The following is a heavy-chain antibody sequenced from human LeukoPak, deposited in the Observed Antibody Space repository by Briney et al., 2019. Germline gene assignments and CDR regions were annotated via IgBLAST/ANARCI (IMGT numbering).Heavy chain of an antibody. CDR3: ARPLVSSGYDWGFDY. D-gene: IGHD5-12*01. CDR1: GYSFTSYW. Sequence: GESLKISCKGSGYSFTSYWIGWVRQMPGKGLEWMGIIHPGDSDTRYSPSFQGQVTISADKSISTAYLQWSSLKASDTAMYYCARPLVSSGYDWGFDYWGQGTLVTVSS. CDR2: IHPGDSDT. J-gene: IGHJ4*02. V-gene: IGHV5-51*01.